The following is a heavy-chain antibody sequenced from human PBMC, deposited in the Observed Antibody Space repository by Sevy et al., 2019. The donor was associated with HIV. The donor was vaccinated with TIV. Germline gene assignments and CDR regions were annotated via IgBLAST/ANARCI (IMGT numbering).Heavy chain of an antibody. J-gene: IGHJ4*02. D-gene: IGHD2-15*01. CDR3: VRDGWNY. CDR1: GFTFSTST. CDR2: MTSSGSYI. Sequence: GGCLSLSCAASGFTFSTSTMNWVRQAPGKGLEWVSLMTSSGSYILYADSVKGRFTISRDNAKNSVFLQMNSPRVEDTAVYYCVRDGWNYWGQGTLVTVSS. V-gene: IGHV3-21*01.